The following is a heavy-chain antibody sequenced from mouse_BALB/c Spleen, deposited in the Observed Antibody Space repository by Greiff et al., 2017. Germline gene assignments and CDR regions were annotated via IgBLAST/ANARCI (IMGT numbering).Heavy chain of an antibody. V-gene: IGHV14-3*02. D-gene: IGHD2-1*01. CDR2: IDPANGNT. CDR1: GFNLKDTY. J-gene: IGHJ4*01. Sequence: VQLKESGAELVKPGASVKLSCTASGFNLKDTYMHWVKQRPEQGLEWIGRIDPANGNTKYDPKFQGKATITADTSSNTAYLQLSSLTTEDSAVYYCVYGNYPWGQGTSVTVSS. CDR3: VYGNYP.